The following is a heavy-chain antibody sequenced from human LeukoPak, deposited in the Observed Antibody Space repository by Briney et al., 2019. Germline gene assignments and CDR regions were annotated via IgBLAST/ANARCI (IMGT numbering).Heavy chain of an antibody. Sequence: GGSLRLSCAASGFTFSSYAMSWVRQAPGKGLEWVSAISGSGGSTYYADSVKGRFTISRDNSKNTVSLQMNSLRAEDTAVYYCARGKDWIYYWGQGTLVTVSS. CDR1: GFTFSSYA. CDR3: ARGKDWIYY. J-gene: IGHJ4*02. CDR2: ISGSGGST. D-gene: IGHD2-15*01. V-gene: IGHV3-23*01.